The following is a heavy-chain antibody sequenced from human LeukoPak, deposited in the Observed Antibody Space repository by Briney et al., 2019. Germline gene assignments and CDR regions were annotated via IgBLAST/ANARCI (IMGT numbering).Heavy chain of an antibody. V-gene: IGHV1-24*01. CDR2: FDPEDGET. D-gene: IGHD3-3*01. CDR3: ATGGPLDVTDAFDI. J-gene: IGHJ3*02. Sequence: ASVKVSCKVSGYTLTELSMHWVRQAPGKGLEWMGGFDPEDGETIYAQKFQGRVTMTEDTSTDTAYMELSSLRSEDTAVYYCATGGPLDVTDAFDIWGQGTIVTVSS. CDR1: GYTLTELS.